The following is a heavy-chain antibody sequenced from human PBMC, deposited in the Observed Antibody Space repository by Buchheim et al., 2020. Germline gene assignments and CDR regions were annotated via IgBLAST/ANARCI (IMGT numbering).Heavy chain of an antibody. D-gene: IGHD3-9*01. CDR3: AKWYDILTGYDY. CDR1: GFTFSSYA. CDR2: ISGSGGST. Sequence: EVQLLESGGGLVQPGGSLRLSCAASGFTFSSYAMSWVRQAPGKGLEWVSAISGSGGSTYYADSVKGRFTISSANSKKPLYLPMNSLRAEDTAVYYCAKWYDILTGYDYWGQGTL. J-gene: IGHJ4*02. V-gene: IGHV3-23*01.